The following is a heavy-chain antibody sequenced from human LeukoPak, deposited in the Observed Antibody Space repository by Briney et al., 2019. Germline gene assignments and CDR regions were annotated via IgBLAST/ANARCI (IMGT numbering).Heavy chain of an antibody. CDR1: GFTLSSYE. J-gene: IGHJ5*02. Sequence: GGSLRLSCTASGFTLSSYEMSWIRQAPGKGLVWVSRINSDGSSTSYADSVKGRFTISRDNAKNTLYLQMNSLRAEDTAVYYCARDLRLGKDWFDPWGQGTLVTVSS. CDR2: INSDGSST. CDR3: ARDLRLGKDWFDP. V-gene: IGHV3-74*01. D-gene: IGHD7-27*01.